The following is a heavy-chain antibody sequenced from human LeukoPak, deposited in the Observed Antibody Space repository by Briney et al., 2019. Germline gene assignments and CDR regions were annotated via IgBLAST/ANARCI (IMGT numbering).Heavy chain of an antibody. CDR3: ARDRRYYDSSGYENY. V-gene: IGHV1-2*02. D-gene: IGHD3-22*01. CDR1: GYTSSGYY. CDR2: INPNSGGT. J-gene: IGHJ4*02. Sequence: GPVQVSCKASGYTSSGYYMHWGRQAAAQGIEWLGWINPNSGGTNYAQKFQGRVTMTRDTSISTAYMELSRLRSDDTAVYYCARDRRYYDSSGYENYWGQGTLVTVSS.